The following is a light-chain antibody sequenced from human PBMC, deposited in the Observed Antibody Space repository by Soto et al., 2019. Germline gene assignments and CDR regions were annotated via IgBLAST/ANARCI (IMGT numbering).Light chain of an antibody. CDR2: EVS. CDR1: SSDIGNYND. J-gene: IGLJ3*02. V-gene: IGLV2-18*02. Sequence: QSALTQPPSVSGSPGQSVTISCTGTSSDIGNYNDVSWYQQAPGTAPKLMIFEVSNRPSGVPDRFSGSKSGNTASLTISGLQAADEADYYCASNTGTRVFGGGTKLTVL. CDR3: ASNTGTRV.